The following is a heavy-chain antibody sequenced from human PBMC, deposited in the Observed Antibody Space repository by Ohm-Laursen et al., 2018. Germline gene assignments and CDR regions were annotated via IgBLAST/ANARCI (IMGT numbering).Heavy chain of an antibody. CDR3: ARYSSIVYGFDV. D-gene: IGHD3-16*02. V-gene: IGHV4-59*11. Sequence: TLSLTCSVSGDSISAHYWSWIRQPPGKGLEYISWIHYSGNTNYNPSLRSRVTISVDTSKNQFSLSLSSVTAADTAVYYCARYSSIVYGFDVWGQGTTVTVSS. CDR2: IHYSGNT. CDR1: GDSISAHY. J-gene: IGHJ6*02.